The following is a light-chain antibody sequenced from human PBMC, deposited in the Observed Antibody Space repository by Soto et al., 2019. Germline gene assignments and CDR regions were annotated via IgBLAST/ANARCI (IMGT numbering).Light chain of an antibody. CDR1: SSDVGGYNS. V-gene: IGLV2-14*03. CDR2: DVS. J-gene: IGLJ3*02. Sequence: QSALTQPASVSGSPGQSITISCSGTSSDVGGYNSVSWYQQHPGKAPKLMIFDVSSRPSWISNRFSGSKSGNTASLTISGLQAEDEADYYCSSYTTSSTFWVFGGGTKLTVL. CDR3: SSYTTSSTFWV.